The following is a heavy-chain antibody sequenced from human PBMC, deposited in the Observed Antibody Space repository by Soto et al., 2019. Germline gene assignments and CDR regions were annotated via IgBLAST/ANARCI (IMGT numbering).Heavy chain of an antibody. J-gene: IGHJ4*02. CDR2: FDPEDGET. D-gene: IGHD4-17*01. CDR3: ATGLSSDYGDYSFDY. CDR1: GYTLTELS. V-gene: IGHV1-24*01. Sequence: ASVKVSCKVSGYTLTELSMHWVRQAPGKGLEWMGGFDPEDGETIYAQKFQGRVTMTEDTSTDTAYMELSSLRSEDTAVYYCATGLSSDYGDYSFDYWGQGTLVTVSS.